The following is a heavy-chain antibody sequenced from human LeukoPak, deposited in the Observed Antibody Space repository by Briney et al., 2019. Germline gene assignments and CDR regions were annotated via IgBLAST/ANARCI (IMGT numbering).Heavy chain of an antibody. Sequence: GGSLRLSCAASGFTFDDYAMHWVRQAPGKGLEWVSLISWDGGSTYYADSVKGRFTISRDNSKNSLYLQMNSLRAEDTALYYCAKDMGAGEGTVGNFDYWGQGTLATVSS. CDR2: ISWDGGST. V-gene: IGHV3-43D*04. CDR1: GFTFDDYA. J-gene: IGHJ4*02. D-gene: IGHD4-23*01. CDR3: AKDMGAGEGTVGNFDY.